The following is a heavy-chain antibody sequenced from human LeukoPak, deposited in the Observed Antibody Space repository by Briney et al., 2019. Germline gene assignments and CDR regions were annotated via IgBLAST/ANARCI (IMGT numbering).Heavy chain of an antibody. CDR2: IKQDGSEK. CDR3: ARASWPGYYDFWSGRPAGAFDI. Sequence: GGSLRLSCAASGFTFSSYWMSWVRQAPGKRLEWVANIKQDGSEKYYVDSVKGRFTISRDNAKNSLYLQMNSLRAEETAVYYCARASWPGYYDFWSGRPAGAFDIWGQGTMVTVSS. CDR1: GFTFSSYW. J-gene: IGHJ3*02. D-gene: IGHD3-3*01. V-gene: IGHV3-7*01.